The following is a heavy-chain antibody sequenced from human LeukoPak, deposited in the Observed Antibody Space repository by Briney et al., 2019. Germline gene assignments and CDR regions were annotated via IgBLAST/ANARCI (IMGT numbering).Heavy chain of an antibody. CDR3: ARVGYSSSFDY. CDR2: ISDHTGTI. V-gene: IGHV3-48*01. Sequence: GGSLRLSCAASGFTFKNYNMIWVRQTPGKGLEWVSYISDHTGTIYYADSVRGRFTISRDNAKNSLFLQMNSLRAEDTAVYYCARVGYSSSFDYWGQETLVTVSS. D-gene: IGHD6-13*01. CDR1: GFTFKNYN. J-gene: IGHJ4*02.